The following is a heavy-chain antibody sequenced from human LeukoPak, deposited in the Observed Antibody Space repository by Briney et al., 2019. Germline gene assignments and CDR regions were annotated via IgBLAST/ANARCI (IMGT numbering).Heavy chain of an antibody. CDR3: AKDGGAYSSSAGWFDP. Sequence: PGRSLRLSCAASGYMFGEYAMNWVQQAPGKGLEWVSGISWNSGTIGYADSVKGRFTISRDNAKNSLYLQMSSLRPEVMGVYYCAKDGGAYSSSAGWFDPWGQGTRVTVSS. D-gene: IGHD3-22*01. CDR1: GYMFGEYA. J-gene: IGHJ5*02. CDR2: ISWNSGTI. V-gene: IGHV3-9*03.